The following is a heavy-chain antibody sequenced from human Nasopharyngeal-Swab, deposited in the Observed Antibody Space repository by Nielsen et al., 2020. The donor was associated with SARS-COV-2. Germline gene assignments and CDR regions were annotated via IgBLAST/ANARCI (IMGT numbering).Heavy chain of an antibody. V-gene: IGHV3-23*01. CDR1: GFTFSSYA. CDR2: ISGSGGST. D-gene: IGHD3-22*01. J-gene: IGHJ3*02. CDR3: AKGIVVYYYDSSGYNDAFDI. Sequence: GESLKISCAASGFTFSSYAMSWVRQAPGKGLEWVSAISGSGGSTYYADSVKGRFTISRDNSKNTLYLQMNSLRAEDTAVYYCAKGIVVYYYDSSGYNDAFDIWGQGTMVTVSS.